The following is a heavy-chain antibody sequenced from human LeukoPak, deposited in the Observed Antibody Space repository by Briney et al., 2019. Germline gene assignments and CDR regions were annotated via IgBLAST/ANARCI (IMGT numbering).Heavy chain of an antibody. CDR2: INPSGST. V-gene: IGHV4-34*01. CDR3: AGSRQEISMVIVVMTGVSYYLDG. J-gene: IGHJ6*03. Sequence: SETLSLTCAVYGGSFSGYYWTWIRQSPGKGLEWIGEINPSGSTYYNPSLKSRLTISRDTSKNQFSLRLSSVTAADTAVYYCAGSRQEISMVIVVMTGVSYYLDGWGKGTTVTVS. CDR1: GGSFSGYY. D-gene: IGHD3-22*01.